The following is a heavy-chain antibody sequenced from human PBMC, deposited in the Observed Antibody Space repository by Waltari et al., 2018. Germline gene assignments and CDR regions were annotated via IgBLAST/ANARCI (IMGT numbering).Heavy chain of an antibody. CDR2: INHSGST. CDR1: GGSFSGYS. CDR3: ARVDLWYYYYGMDV. Sequence: QVQLQQWGAGLLKPSETLSLTCAVYGGSFSGYSWSWIRQPPGKGLEWIGEINHSGSTNYNPSLKSRVTISVDTSKNQFSLKLSSVTAADTAVYYCARVDLWYYYYGMDVWGQGTTVTVSS. J-gene: IGHJ6*02. V-gene: IGHV4-34*01.